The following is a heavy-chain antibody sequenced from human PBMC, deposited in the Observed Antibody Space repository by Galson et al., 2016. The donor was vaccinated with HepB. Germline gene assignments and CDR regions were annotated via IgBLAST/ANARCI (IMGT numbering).Heavy chain of an antibody. CDR1: GFTFKSYG. CDR2: ISYDGRNK. Sequence: SLRLSCAASGFTFKSYGMHWVRQAPGKGLEWVAVISYDGRNKFYADSVKGRFTISRDKSKNTLYLEMKSLRGEDTAVYYCARDGAILVGVGAFDIWGQGKMVTVSS. J-gene: IGHJ3*02. D-gene: IGHD2-8*02. V-gene: IGHV3-33*01. CDR3: ARDGAILVGVGAFDI.